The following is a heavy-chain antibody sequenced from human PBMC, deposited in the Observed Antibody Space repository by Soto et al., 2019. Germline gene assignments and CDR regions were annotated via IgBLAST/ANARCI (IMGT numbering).Heavy chain of an antibody. CDR2: IWYDGSNK. Sequence: PGGSLRLSCAASGFTFSSYGMHWVRQAPGKGLEWVAVIWYDGSNKYYADSVKGRFTISRDNSKNTLYLQMNSLRAEDTAVYYCARSAYCGGDCFWYFDLWGRGTLVTVSS. J-gene: IGHJ2*01. CDR1: GFTFSSYG. CDR3: ARSAYCGGDCFWYFDL. V-gene: IGHV3-33*01. D-gene: IGHD2-21*01.